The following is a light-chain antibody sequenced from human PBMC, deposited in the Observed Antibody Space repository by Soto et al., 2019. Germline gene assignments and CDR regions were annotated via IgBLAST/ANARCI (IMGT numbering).Light chain of an antibody. CDR3: QQYNTFLT. V-gene: IGKV1-5*03. Sequence: DIVLTQSPGALSVSVGERATLSCRASQRISSPLAWYQQKPGKAPKLLFYKASRLQSGVPSRFSGSGSGTEFTLTISSLQADDFATYYCQQYNTFLTFGQGTKVDIK. CDR1: QRISSP. CDR2: KAS. J-gene: IGKJ1*01.